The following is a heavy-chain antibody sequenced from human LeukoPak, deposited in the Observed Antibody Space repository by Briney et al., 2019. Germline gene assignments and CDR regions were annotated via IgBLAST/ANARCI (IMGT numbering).Heavy chain of an antibody. V-gene: IGHV3-66*01. D-gene: IGHD2-2*01. CDR3: ARESSTSCLDY. CDR2: IYSGGST. CDR1: GFIFSRYT. J-gene: IGHJ4*02. Sequence: GGSLRLSCAVSGFIFSRYTMNWVRQAPGKGLEWVSVIYSGGSTYYADSVKGRFTISRDNSKNTLYLQMNSLRAEDTAVYYCARESSTSCLDYWGQGTLVTVSS.